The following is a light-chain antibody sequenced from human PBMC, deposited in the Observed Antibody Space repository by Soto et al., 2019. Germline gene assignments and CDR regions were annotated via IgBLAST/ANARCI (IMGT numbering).Light chain of an antibody. CDR3: ISYRGSSKAVV. V-gene: IGLV2-14*01. CDR2: EVS. CDR1: SSDVGGYNY. J-gene: IGLJ2*01. Sequence: QSALTQPASVSGSPGQSITISCTGNSSDVGGYNYVSWYQQHPGKAPKLLIYEVSDRPSGVSHRFSGSKSGNTASLTISGLQAEDEADYYCISYRGSSKAVVVGGGTKLTV.